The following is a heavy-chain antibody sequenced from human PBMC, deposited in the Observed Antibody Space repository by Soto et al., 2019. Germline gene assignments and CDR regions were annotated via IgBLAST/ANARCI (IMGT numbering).Heavy chain of an antibody. CDR2: INAYNGNT. CDR1: GYTFTSYG. J-gene: IGHJ5*02. V-gene: IGHV1-18*01. CDR3: ARVLPPFDP. Sequence: QVQLVQSGAEVKKPGASVKVSCKASGYTFTSYGISWVRQAPGQGLERMGWINAYNGNTNDAQKLQGRVTMTTDTSTRAGYMELTGLGSDDTAVYDSARVLPPFDPWGQGALVTVSS.